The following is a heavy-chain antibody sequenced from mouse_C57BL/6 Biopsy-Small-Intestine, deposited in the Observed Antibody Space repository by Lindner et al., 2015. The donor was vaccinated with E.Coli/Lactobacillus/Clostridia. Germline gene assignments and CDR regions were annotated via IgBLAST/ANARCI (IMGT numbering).Heavy chain of an antibody. CDR3: TTDYGSSYVYFDV. CDR2: IDPENGDT. CDR1: GFNIKDDY. D-gene: IGHD1-1*01. J-gene: IGHJ1*03. Sequence: VQLQESGAELVRPGASVKLSCTASGFNIKDDYMHWVKQRPEQGLEWIGWIDPENGDTEYASKFQGKATITADTSSNTAYLQLSSLTSEDTAVYYCTTDYGSSYVYFDVWGTGTTVTVSS. V-gene: IGHV14-4*01.